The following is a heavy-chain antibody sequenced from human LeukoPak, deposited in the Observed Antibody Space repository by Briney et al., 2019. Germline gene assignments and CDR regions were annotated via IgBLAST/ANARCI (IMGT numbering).Heavy chain of an antibody. J-gene: IGHJ4*02. Sequence: SETLSLTCAVYGGSFSGYYWSWTRQPPGKGLEWIGEINHSGSTNYNPSLKSRVTISVDTSKNQFSLKLSSVTAADTAVYYCARGNFRFYSNYGTKFDYWGQGTLVTVSS. CDR1: GGSFSGYY. CDR3: ARGNFRFYSNYGTKFDY. V-gene: IGHV4-34*01. D-gene: IGHD4-11*01. CDR2: INHSGST.